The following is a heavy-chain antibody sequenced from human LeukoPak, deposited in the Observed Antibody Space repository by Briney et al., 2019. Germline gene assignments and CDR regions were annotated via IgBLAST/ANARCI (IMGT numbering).Heavy chain of an antibody. D-gene: IGHD1-1*01. V-gene: IGHV4-39*01. J-gene: IGHJ4*02. Sequence: PSETLSLTCTVSGGSISSSSYYWGWIRQPPGKGLEWIGSIYYSGSTYYNPSLKSRVTISVDTSKNQFSLKLGSVTAADTAVYYCARLSWNDVGRIFDYWGQGTLVTVSS. CDR3: ARLSWNDVGRIFDY. CDR2: IYYSGST. CDR1: GGSISSSSYY.